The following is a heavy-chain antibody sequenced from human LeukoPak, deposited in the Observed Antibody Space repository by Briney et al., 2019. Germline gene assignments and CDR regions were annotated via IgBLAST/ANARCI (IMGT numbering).Heavy chain of an antibody. CDR3: ARRTPGYCSGGSCYAFQH. D-gene: IGHD2-15*01. J-gene: IGHJ1*01. CDR2: IRYDGSNK. V-gene: IGHV3-33*08. CDR1: GYSISSGYY. Sequence: LSLTCTVSGYSISSGYYWGWVRQAPGKGLEWVAFIRYDGSNKYYADSVKGRFTISRDNSKNTVYLQMNSLRAEDTAVYFCARRTPGYCSGGSCYAFQHWGQGTLVTVSS.